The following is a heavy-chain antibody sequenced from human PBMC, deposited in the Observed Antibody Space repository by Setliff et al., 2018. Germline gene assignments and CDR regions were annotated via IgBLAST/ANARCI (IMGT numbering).Heavy chain of an antibody. V-gene: IGHV3-21*01. D-gene: IGHD1-26*01. CDR3: MNWDGAF. Sequence: GGSLRLSCASSGFTFSDYSMNWVRQAPGKGLEWISSISSSSIYIAYADSVKGRFTISRDNARNSLYLQMNSLRVEDTAVYYCMNWDGAFWGRGTLVTVS. CDR2: ISSSSIYI. CDR1: GFTFSDYS. J-gene: IGHJ4*02.